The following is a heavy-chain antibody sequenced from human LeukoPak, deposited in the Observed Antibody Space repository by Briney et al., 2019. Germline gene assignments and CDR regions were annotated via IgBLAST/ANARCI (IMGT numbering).Heavy chain of an antibody. D-gene: IGHD3-22*01. V-gene: IGHV1-2*02. CDR2: INPNSGGT. CDR3: ARATFDYYDSSGYVGPIDY. J-gene: IGHJ4*02. CDR1: GYTFTGYY. Sequence: ASVKVSCKASGYTFTGYYMHWVRQAPGQGLEWMGWINPNSGGTNYAQKFQGRVTMTRDTSISTAYMELSRLRSDDTAVYYCARATFDYYDSSGYVGPIDYWGQGTLVTVSS.